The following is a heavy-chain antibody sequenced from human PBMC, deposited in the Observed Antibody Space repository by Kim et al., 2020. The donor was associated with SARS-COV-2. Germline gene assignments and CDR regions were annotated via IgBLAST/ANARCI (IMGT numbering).Heavy chain of an antibody. J-gene: IGHJ3*02. CDR2: INPNSGGT. Sequence: ASVKVSCKASGYTFTGYYMHWVRQAPGQGLEWMGRINPNSGGTNYAQKFQGRVTMTRDTSISTAYMELSRLRSDDTAVYYCAALPGTTKHNDAFDIWGQGTMVTVSS. D-gene: IGHD1-7*01. CDR3: AALPGTTKHNDAFDI. V-gene: IGHV1-2*06. CDR1: GYTFTGYY.